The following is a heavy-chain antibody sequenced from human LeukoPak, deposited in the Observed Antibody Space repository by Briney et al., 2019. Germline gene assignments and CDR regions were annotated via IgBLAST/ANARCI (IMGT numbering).Heavy chain of an antibody. J-gene: IGHJ4*02. V-gene: IGHV1-24*01. Sequence: ASVKVSCKASGYTFTGYYMHWVRQAPGKGLEWMGGFDPEDGETIYAQKFQGRVTMTEDTSTDTAYIELSSLRSEDTAVYYCATEAGLNYGDYVAAFDYWGQGTLVTGSS. D-gene: IGHD4-17*01. CDR2: FDPEDGET. CDR1: GYTFTGYY. CDR3: ATEAGLNYGDYVAAFDY.